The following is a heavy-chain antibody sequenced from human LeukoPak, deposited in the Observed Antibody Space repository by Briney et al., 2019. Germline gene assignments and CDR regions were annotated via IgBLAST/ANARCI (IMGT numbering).Heavy chain of an antibody. CDR1: GFPFSSYA. V-gene: IGHV3-23*01. CDR2: ISGSGAST. Sequence: GGSLRLSCAASGFPFSSYAMNWVRQAPGKGLEWVSAISGSGASTYYADSVKGRFTISRDNAKNSLYLQMNSLRAEDTAVYYCARQYSYGSRAFDYWGQGTLVTVSS. CDR3: ARQYSYGSRAFDY. J-gene: IGHJ4*02. D-gene: IGHD5-18*01.